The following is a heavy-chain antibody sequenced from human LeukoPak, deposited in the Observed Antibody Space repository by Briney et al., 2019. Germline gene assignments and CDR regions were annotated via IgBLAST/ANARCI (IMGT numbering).Heavy chain of an antibody. CDR2: ISGSGGST. J-gene: IGHJ4*02. V-gene: IGHV3-23*01. CDR3: ASRSSGYYFFDY. D-gene: IGHD3-22*01. Sequence: GGSLRLSCAASGFTFSSYAMSWVRQVPGKGLEWVSAISGSGGSTYYADSVKGRFTISRDNSKNTLYLQMNSLRAEDTAVYYCASRSSGYYFFDYWGQGTLVTVSS. CDR1: GFTFSSYA.